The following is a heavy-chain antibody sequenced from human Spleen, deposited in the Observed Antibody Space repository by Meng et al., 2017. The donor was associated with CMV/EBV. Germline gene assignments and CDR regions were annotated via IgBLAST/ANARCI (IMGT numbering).Heavy chain of an antibody. CDR3: ARDPVDKADHWFDP. V-gene: IGHV3-30*01. CDR1: GFTFSSYA. J-gene: IGHJ5*02. Sequence: GESLKISCAASGFTFSSYALHWVRQAPGKGLEWVAVLSNDGNNKYYADSVKGRFTISRDNSKNTLYLQMNSLRAEDTAVYYCARDPVDKADHWFDPWGQGTLVTVSS. D-gene: IGHD5-18*01. CDR2: LSNDGNNK.